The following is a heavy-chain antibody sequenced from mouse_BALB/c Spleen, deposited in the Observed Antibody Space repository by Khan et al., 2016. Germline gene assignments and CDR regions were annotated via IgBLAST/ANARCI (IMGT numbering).Heavy chain of an antibody. V-gene: IGHV4-1*02. Sequence: EVQLVESGGGLVQPGGSLKLSCAASGFDFSRYWMTWVRQAPGKGLEWIGEINPDSSTINYTPSLKDKFIISRDNAKKTLFLQMSKVRSEDTVLDYGARRRFDGYFDVWGAGTTVTVSS. J-gene: IGHJ1*01. CDR2: INPDSSTI. CDR1: GFDFSRYW. CDR3: ARRRFDGYFDV. D-gene: IGHD1-1*01.